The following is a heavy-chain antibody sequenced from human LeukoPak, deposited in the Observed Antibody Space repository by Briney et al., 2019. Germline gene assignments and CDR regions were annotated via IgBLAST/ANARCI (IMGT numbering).Heavy chain of an antibody. Sequence: GASVKVSCKPSGYSFTGYWIHWVRQAPGQGFDGLGWINPNSGGTNYAQKFQDSVSMTRDTSINTVYMELSSLRLDDTAVYYCARGVAAGGRRLDPWGQGTLINVSS. CDR2: INPNSGGT. CDR3: ARGVAAGGRRLDP. J-gene: IGHJ5*02. CDR1: GYSFTGYW. V-gene: IGHV1-2*02. D-gene: IGHD2-15*01.